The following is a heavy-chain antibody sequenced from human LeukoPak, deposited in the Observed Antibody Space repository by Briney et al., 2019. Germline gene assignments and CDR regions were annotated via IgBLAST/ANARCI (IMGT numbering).Heavy chain of an antibody. Sequence: PGGSLRLSCVASRFSFRTYGMHWIRQAPGKGLEWVAFIRYDGSEKYYVDAVKGRFTISRDNSRDTLYLEMNSLRAEDTAVYYCAKDDRTGTIFGVVISPRFDYWGQGTLVTVSS. J-gene: IGHJ4*02. V-gene: IGHV3-30*02. CDR3: AKDDRTGTIFGVVISPRFDY. D-gene: IGHD3-3*01. CDR1: RFSFRTYG. CDR2: IRYDGSEK.